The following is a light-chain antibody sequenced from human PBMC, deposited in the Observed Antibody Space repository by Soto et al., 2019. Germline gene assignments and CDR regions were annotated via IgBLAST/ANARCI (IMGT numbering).Light chain of an antibody. Sequence: EIVLTQSPATLSLSPGERATLSCRASQSVSSYFAWYQQKPGQAPRLLIYDASNRATGIPARFSGSGSGTDFTLTISSLEPEDFAVYYCQQRSHWPPMYTFGQGTKLEIK. J-gene: IGKJ2*01. CDR3: QQRSHWPPMYT. V-gene: IGKV3-11*01. CDR2: DAS. CDR1: QSVSSY.